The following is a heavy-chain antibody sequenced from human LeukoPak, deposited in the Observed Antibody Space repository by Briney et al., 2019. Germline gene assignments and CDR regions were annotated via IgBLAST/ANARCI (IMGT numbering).Heavy chain of an antibody. V-gene: IGHV3-43*01. D-gene: IGHD6-13*01. J-gene: IGHJ4*02. CDR1: GFTFSTYT. CDR3: AKAGSWSNYFDY. Sequence: GGSLRLSCAASGFTFSTYTMHWVRQAPGKGLEWVSLISWDGGSTYYADSVKGRFTISRDNSKNSLYLQMNSLRTEDTALYYCAKAGSWSNYFDYWGQGTLVTVSS. CDR2: ISWDGGST.